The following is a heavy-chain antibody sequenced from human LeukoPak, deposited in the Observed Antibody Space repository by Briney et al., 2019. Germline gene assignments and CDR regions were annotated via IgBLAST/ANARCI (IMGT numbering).Heavy chain of an antibody. CDR3: ARPTHYYGSGSYYSI. Sequence: ASVKVSCKASGGTFSSYAIRWLRQAPGQGLEWMGGIIPIFGTANYAQKFQGRVTITTDESTSTAYMELSSLRSEDTAVYYCARPTHYYGSGSYYSIWGQGTMVTVSS. CDR1: GGTFSSYA. J-gene: IGHJ3*02. CDR2: IIPIFGTA. V-gene: IGHV1-69*05. D-gene: IGHD3-10*01.